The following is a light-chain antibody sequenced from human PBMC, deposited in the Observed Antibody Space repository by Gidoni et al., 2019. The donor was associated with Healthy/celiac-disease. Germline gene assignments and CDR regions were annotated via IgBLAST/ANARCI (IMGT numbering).Light chain of an antibody. CDR2: GAS. CDR1: QSVSSSY. Sequence: EIVLTQPPGTLSLSPGERATLSCRARQSVSSSYLAWYQQKPGQAPRLLIYGASSRATGIPDRFSGSGSGTDFTLTISRLEPEDFAVYYCQQYGSSPCSFGQGTKLEIK. V-gene: IGKV3-20*01. CDR3: QQYGSSPCS. J-gene: IGKJ2*04.